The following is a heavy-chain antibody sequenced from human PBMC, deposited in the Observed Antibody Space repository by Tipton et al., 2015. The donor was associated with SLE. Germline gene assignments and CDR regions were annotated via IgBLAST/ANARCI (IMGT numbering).Heavy chain of an antibody. Sequence: TLSLTCTVSGDTISDHYWSWIRQSPGTGLEWIGNIYHSGNTYYNPSLKSRVTISVDTSRNQFSLKLSSVTAADTAVYYCARLFGIAAVWGQGTLVTVSS. CDR3: ARLFGIAAV. CDR2: IYHSGNT. CDR1: GDTISDHY. J-gene: IGHJ4*02. V-gene: IGHV4-38-2*02. D-gene: IGHD6-13*01.